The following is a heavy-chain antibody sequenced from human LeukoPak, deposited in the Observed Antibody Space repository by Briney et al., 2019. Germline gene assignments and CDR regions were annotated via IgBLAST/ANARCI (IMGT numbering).Heavy chain of an antibody. Sequence: SETLSLTCTVSGVSISSYYWNWIRQPPGKGLEWIGSIYYSGTTNYNPSLKSRVTISIDTSKTQFSLKLSSVTAVDTAVYYCARGEGSSMVRGVIFWFDPWGQGSLVTVSS. CDR2: IYYSGTT. CDR3: ARGEGSSMVRGVIFWFDP. CDR1: GVSISSYY. V-gene: IGHV4-59*01. J-gene: IGHJ5*02. D-gene: IGHD3-10*01.